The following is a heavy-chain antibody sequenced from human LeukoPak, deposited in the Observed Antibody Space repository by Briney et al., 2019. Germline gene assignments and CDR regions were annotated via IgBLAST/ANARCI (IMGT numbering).Heavy chain of an antibody. CDR2: ISSNGGST. V-gene: IGHV3-64*01. CDR3: ARDYYGSSGSLFFGY. J-gene: IGHJ4*02. CDR1: GFTFSSYA. Sequence: GGSLRLSCAASGFTFSSYAMHWVRQAPGKGLEYVSAISSNGGSTYYANSVKGRFTISRDNSKNTLYLQMGSLRAEDMAVYYCARDYYGSSGSLFFGYWGQGTLVTVSS. D-gene: IGHD3-22*01.